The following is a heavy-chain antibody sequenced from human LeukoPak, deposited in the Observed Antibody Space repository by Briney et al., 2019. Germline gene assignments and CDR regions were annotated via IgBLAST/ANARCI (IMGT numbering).Heavy chain of an antibody. J-gene: IGHJ4*02. CDR3: ARRYSSSWPGGYYFDY. CDR2: IYPGDSDT. D-gene: IGHD6-13*01. Sequence: GESLKISCKGSGYSFTSYWIGWVRQMPGKGLEWMGFIYPGDSDTRYGPSFQGQVTISADKSISTAYLQWSSLKASDTAMYFYARRYSSSWPGGYYFDYWGQGTLVTVSS. V-gene: IGHV5-51*01. CDR1: GYSFTSYW.